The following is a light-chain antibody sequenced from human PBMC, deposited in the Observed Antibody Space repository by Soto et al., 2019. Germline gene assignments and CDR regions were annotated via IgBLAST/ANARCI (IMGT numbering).Light chain of an antibody. Sequence: DIVMTQSPDSLAVSLGERATINCKSSQSVLYSSNHTHYLAWYQQKPGQPPKLLIYWASTRESGVPDRFSGRGSGTDFTRTISSLQAEDVAVYYGQQYYTLYTFGQGTKLEIK. CDR2: WAS. CDR3: QQYYTLYT. CDR1: QSVLYSSNHTHY. V-gene: IGKV4-1*01. J-gene: IGKJ2*01.